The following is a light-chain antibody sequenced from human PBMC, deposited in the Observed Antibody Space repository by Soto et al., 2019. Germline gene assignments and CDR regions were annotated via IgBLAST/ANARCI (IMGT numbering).Light chain of an antibody. CDR2: EFS. CDR3: SSYAGSSNV. J-gene: IGLJ1*01. Sequence: QSVLTQPASVSGSPGQSITISCTGTSSDVGGYNTVSWYQQHPGKAPKLMIYEFSNRPSGVSNRFSGSKSGNTASLTISGLQAEDEADYYCSSYAGSSNVFGTGTKVTVL. V-gene: IGLV2-14*01. CDR1: SSDVGGYNT.